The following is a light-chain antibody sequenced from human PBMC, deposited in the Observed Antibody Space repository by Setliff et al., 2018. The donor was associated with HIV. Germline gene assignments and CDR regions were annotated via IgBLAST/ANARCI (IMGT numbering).Light chain of an antibody. J-gene: IGLJ3*02. CDR3: GAWDTSLSVWM. CDR1: SFNIGTNY. Sequence: QSALTQPPSVSAAPGQKVTISYSGSSFNIGTNYVSWYQQLPGTGPKLPIHDDNKRPSGIPDRFSGSKSGTSAALGITGLQTGDEADYYCGAWDTSLSVWMFGGGTKVTVL. CDR2: DDN. V-gene: IGLV1-51*01.